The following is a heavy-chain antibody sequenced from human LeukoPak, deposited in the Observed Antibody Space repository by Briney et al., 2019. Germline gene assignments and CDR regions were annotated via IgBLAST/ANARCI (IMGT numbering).Heavy chain of an antibody. CDR2: IYSGGPT. J-gene: IGHJ3*02. D-gene: IGHD2-8*02. CDR3: ARGWVVATGGFDM. CDR1: GFTVSLYY. Sequence: GGSLRLSCAASGFTVSLYYMTWVRQAPGKGLEWGSVIYSGGPTYYADSVKGRFTISRDNSKNTVYLQMNSLRGEDTAVYFCARGWVVATGGFDMWGQGTMVTVSS. V-gene: IGHV3-53*01.